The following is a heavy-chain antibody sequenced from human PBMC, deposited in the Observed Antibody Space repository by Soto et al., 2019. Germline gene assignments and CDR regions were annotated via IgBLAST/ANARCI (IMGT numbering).Heavy chain of an antibody. CDR3: ARGHNSSGYCFDY. J-gene: IGHJ4*02. V-gene: IGHV4-31*03. D-gene: IGHD3-22*01. CDR1: GGSISSGGYY. CDR2: IYYSGST. Sequence: QVQLQESGPGLVKPSQTLSLTCTVSGGSISSGGYYWSWIRQHPGKGLEWIGYIYYSGSTSYNPSLKIRVTRSVDTSKEQFSLKLSSVTAADTAVYYCARGHNSSGYCFDYWGQGTLVTVSS.